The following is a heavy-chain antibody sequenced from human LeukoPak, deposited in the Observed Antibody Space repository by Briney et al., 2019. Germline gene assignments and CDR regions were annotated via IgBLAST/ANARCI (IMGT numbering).Heavy chain of an antibody. V-gene: IGHV3-23*01. J-gene: IGHJ4*02. CDR3: AKDWATIVRGVTFDY. D-gene: IGHD3-10*01. Sequence: GGPLRLSCAPSGFTFSSYAMSWVRQAPGKGLEWVSAISGSGGSTYYADSVKGRFTITRDNSKNTLYLQMKSLRAEDTAVYYCAKDWATIVRGVTFDYWGQGTLVTVSS. CDR1: GFTFSSYA. CDR2: ISGSGGST.